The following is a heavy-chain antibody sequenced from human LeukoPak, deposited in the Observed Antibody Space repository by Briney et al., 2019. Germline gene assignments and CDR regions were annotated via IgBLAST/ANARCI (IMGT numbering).Heavy chain of an antibody. V-gene: IGHV3-30*03. D-gene: IGHD5-12*01. J-gene: IGHJ4*02. CDR2: ISYDGSKK. CDR1: GFTLSSYD. Sequence: HPGGSLRLSCAASGFTLSSYDMHWVRQAPGKGLEWVAIISYDGSKKYYADSVKGRFTISRDNSKNTLYLQMNSLRAEDTAVYYCARSAAAGRIVATFAYWGQGTLVIVSS. CDR3: ARSAAAGRIVATFAY.